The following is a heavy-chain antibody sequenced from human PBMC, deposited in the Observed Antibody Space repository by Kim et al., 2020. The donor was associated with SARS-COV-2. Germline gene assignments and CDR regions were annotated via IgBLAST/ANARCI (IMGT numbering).Heavy chain of an antibody. CDR3: ARESHEQLVPTCSWFDP. V-gene: IGHV3-33*01. J-gene: IGHJ5*02. CDR1: GFTFSSYG. Sequence: GGSLRLSCAASGFTFSSYGMHWVRQAPGKGLEWVAVIWYDGSNKYYADSVKGRFTISRDNSKNTLYLQMNSLRAEDTAVYYCARESHEQLVPTCSWFDPWGQGTLVTVSS. D-gene: IGHD6-6*01. CDR2: IWYDGSNK.